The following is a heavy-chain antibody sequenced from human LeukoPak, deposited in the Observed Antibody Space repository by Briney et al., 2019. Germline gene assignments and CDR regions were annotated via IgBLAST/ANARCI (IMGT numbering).Heavy chain of an antibody. V-gene: IGHV3-53*01. CDR2: IYSGGST. CDR3: AKEHYYDSSGYQAY. Sequence: GGSLRLSCAASGFTVSSNYMSWVRQAPGKGLEWVSVIYSGGSTYYADSVKGRFTISRDNSKNTLYLQMNSLRAEDTAVYYCAKEHYYDSSGYQAYWGQGTLVTVSS. D-gene: IGHD3-22*01. J-gene: IGHJ4*02. CDR1: GFTVSSNY.